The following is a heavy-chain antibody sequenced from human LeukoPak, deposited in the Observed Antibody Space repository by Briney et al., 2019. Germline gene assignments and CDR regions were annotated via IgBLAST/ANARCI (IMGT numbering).Heavy chain of an antibody. J-gene: IGHJ4*02. CDR1: GYTFTSYD. D-gene: IGHD3-3*01. V-gene: IGHV1-8*01. Sequence: ASVTVSCTASGYTFTSYDINWVRQATGQGPEWMGWMNPNSGNTAYAQKFQGRVTMTRNTSISTAYMELSSLRSEDTAVYYCARAVKDFWSGYYTDGGGLHYFDYWGQGTLVTVSS. CDR2: MNPNSGNT. CDR3: ARAVKDFWSGYYTDGGGLHYFDY.